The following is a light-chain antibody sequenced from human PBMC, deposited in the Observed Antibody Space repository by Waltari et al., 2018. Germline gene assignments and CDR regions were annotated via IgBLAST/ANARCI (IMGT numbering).Light chain of an antibody. V-gene: IGLV2-23*02. CDR2: GIS. J-gene: IGLJ1*01. CDR3: CSFAGYGIYV. CDR1: NSNVDILHL. Sequence: QSALTQPASVSGSPGQSITISCTAVNSNVDILHLVSWYQHHPGRNPRLLIYGISQRASGISNRFSGSKSGNTASLTISGLQPEDEADYFCCSFAGYGIYVFGSGTQVSVL.